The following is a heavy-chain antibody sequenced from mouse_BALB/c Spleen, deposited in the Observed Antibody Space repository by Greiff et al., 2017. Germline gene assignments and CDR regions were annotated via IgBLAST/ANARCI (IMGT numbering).Heavy chain of an antibody. CDR1: GFTFNTYA. CDR2: IRSKSNNYAT. Sequence: DVKLVESGGGLVQPKGSLKLSCAASGFTFNTYAMHWVCQAPGKGLEWVARIRSKSNNYATYYADSVKDRFTITRDDSQSMLYLQMNNLKTEDTAMYYCVREGYYAMDYWGQGTSVTVSS. CDR3: VREGYYAMDY. V-gene: IGHV10-3*03. J-gene: IGHJ4*01.